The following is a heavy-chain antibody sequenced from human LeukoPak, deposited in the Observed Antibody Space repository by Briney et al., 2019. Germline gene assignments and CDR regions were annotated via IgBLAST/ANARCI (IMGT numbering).Heavy chain of an antibody. CDR2: IWYDASNK. J-gene: IGHJ4*02. Sequence: GGSLRLSCAASGISFRSYGMHRVRQAPGKGLEWVTFIWYDASNKYYAESVKGRFTISRDNSRNTVFLQMNSLRAEDTAIYYCATDISTHYFGSWGQGTLVTVSS. CDR3: ATDISTHYFGS. D-gene: IGHD3-9*01. CDR1: GISFRSYG. V-gene: IGHV3-30*02.